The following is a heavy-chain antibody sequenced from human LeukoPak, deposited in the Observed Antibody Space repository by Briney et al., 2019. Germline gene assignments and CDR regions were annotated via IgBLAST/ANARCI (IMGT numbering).Heavy chain of an antibody. CDR3: ARDTPQAAAAHFDY. D-gene: IGHD6-13*01. J-gene: IGHJ4*02. Sequence: GGSLRLSCAASGFTFSSYAMSWVRQAPGKGLEWVSVIYSGGSTYYADSVKGRFTISRDNSKNTLYLQMNSLRAEDTAVYYCARDTPQAAAAHFDYWGQGTLVTVSS. CDR2: IYSGGST. V-gene: IGHV3-53*01. CDR1: GFTFSSYA.